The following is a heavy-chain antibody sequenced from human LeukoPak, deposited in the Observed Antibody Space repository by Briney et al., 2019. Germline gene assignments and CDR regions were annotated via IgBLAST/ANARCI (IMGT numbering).Heavy chain of an antibody. Sequence: GGSLRLSCAASGFTFSSYEMNWVRQAPGKGLEWVSYISSSGSTIYYADSVKGRFTISRDNSKNTLYLQMNSLRPEDTAVYYCARVGTVTNFDYWGQGTLVTVSS. V-gene: IGHV3-48*03. CDR1: GFTFSSYE. J-gene: IGHJ4*02. CDR2: ISSSGSTI. CDR3: ARVGTVTNFDY. D-gene: IGHD4-17*01.